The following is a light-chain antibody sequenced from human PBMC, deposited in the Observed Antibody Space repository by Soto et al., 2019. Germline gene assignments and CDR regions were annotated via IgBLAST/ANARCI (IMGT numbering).Light chain of an antibody. J-gene: IGKJ2*01. CDR3: QQSYSPLYT. CDR2: AAS. CDR1: QSISSY. V-gene: IGKV1-39*01. Sequence: DIQMTQSPSSLSASVGNRVTITRRASQSISSYLNWYQQKPGKAPKLLIYAASSLQSGVPSRFSGSGSGTDFTLTISSLLPEDFATYYCQQSYSPLYTFGQGTKLEIK.